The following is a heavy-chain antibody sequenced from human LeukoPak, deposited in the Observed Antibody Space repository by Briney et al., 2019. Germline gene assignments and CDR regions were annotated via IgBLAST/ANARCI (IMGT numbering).Heavy chain of an antibody. CDR2: LDQDGNDR. D-gene: IGHD3-16*01. CDR3: AKEALGRAGHSYFDY. CDR1: GSPFNKNW. Sequence: GGSLSPSCPPPGSPFNKNWMPWSRQAPGKGLGGVPDLDQDGNDRYYDYSVKGRFTISRDNAKNSLYLQMNSLRVEDTAMYYCAKEALGRAGHSYFDYWGQGALVTVSP. V-gene: IGHV3-7*03. J-gene: IGHJ4*02.